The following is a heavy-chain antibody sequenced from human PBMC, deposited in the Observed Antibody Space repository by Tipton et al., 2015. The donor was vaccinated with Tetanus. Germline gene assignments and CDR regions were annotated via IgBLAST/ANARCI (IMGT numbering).Heavy chain of an antibody. CDR1: GFTFNSFA. CDR2: SYAGGNYA. V-gene: IGHV3-23*03. Sequence: SLRLSCAASGFTFNSFAMNWVRQAPGKGLEWVSVSYAGGNYAYYADSVKGRSTTSRDDSKNTLYLHMTSLRAEDTAVYYCAKVRGTLRYSFDSWGQGTLVTVSS. D-gene: IGHD1-26*01. CDR3: AKVRGTLRYSFDS. J-gene: IGHJ5*01.